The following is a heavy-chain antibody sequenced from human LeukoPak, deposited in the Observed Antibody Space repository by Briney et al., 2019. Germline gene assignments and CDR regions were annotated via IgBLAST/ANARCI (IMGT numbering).Heavy chain of an antibody. Sequence: SETLSLTCTVSGGSISSGGYYWSWIRQHPGKGLEWIGYIYYSGSTNYNPSLKSRVTISVDTSKNQFSLKLSSVTAADTAVYYCARDRIAARVFDSWGQGTLVTVSS. V-gene: IGHV4-61*08. D-gene: IGHD6-6*01. J-gene: IGHJ4*02. CDR2: IYYSGST. CDR3: ARDRIAARVFDS. CDR1: GGSISSGGYY.